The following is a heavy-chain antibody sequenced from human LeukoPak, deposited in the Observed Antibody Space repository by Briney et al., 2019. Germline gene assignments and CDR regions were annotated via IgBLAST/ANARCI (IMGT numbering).Heavy chain of an antibody. J-gene: IGHJ4*02. Sequence: GESLKTSCKGSGYSFTSYWIGWVRQMPGKGLEWMGIIYPSDSDTRYSPSFQGQVTISAEKSIRTAYLQWSSLKASDTAMYYCARQYSHLLGSDYFDYWGQGTLVTVSS. CDR3: ARQYSHLLGSDYFDY. CDR2: IYPSDSDT. D-gene: IGHD2-15*01. V-gene: IGHV5-51*01. CDR1: GYSFTSYW.